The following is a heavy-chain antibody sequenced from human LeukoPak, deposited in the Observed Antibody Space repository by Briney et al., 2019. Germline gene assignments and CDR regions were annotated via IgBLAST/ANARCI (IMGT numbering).Heavy chain of an antibody. Sequence: GGSLRLSCAASGFTFSSYAMSWVRQAPGKGLEWVSAISGSGGSTYYADSVKDRFTISRDNSRNTLYLQMNSLRAEDTAVYYCAKDHYEQQLVRGYFDYWGQGTLVTVSS. V-gene: IGHV3-23*01. CDR3: AKDHYEQQLVRGYFDY. CDR2: ISGSGGST. D-gene: IGHD6-13*01. CDR1: GFTFSSYA. J-gene: IGHJ4*02.